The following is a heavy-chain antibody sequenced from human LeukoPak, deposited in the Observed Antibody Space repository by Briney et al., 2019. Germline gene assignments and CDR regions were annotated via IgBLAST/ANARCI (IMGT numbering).Heavy chain of an antibody. J-gene: IGHJ4*02. V-gene: IGHV5-51*01. CDR2: IYPGDSDP. D-gene: IGHD1-1*01. CDR1: GYRFTSYW. CDR3: ASVGSTRDY. Sequence: GESLQISCQGSGYRFTSYWIGWVRQLPGKGLEWMGIIYPGDSDPRYSPSFQGQVTISADKSISTAYLQWSSLKASDTAMYYCASVGSTRDYWGQGTLVTVSS.